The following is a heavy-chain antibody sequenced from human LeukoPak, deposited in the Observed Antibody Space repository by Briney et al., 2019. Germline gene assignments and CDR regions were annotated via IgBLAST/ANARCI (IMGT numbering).Heavy chain of an antibody. V-gene: IGHV1-2*02. CDR1: GYTFTGYY. CDR2: INPNSGGT. J-gene: IGHJ4*02. CDR3: ARGIAVGGTGFYYFDC. D-gene: IGHD6-19*01. Sequence: ASVKVSCKASGYTFTGYYMYWGRQAPGQGLEWMRWINPNSGGTNYAQKFQGRVTMTRVTSISTAYMELSRLGADDTAVYYCARGIAVGGTGFYYFDCWVQGTMATVSP.